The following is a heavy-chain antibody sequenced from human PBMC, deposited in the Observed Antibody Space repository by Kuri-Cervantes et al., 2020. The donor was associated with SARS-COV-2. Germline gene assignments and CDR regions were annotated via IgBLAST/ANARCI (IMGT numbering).Heavy chain of an antibody. Sequence: ESLKISCTVSGGSISSYYWSWIRQPPGKGLEWIGYIYYSGSTNYNPSLKSRVTISVDTSKNQFSLKLSSVTAADTAVYYCARDSSSFLLNWLDPWGQGTLVTVSS. CDR3: ARDSSSFLLNWLDP. J-gene: IGHJ5*02. CDR2: IYYSGST. D-gene: IGHD6-6*01. CDR1: GGSISSYY. V-gene: IGHV4-59*12.